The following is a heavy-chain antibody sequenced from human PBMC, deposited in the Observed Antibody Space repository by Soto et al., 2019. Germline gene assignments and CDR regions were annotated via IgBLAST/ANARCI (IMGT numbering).Heavy chain of an antibody. CDR1: GFTFSSYG. J-gene: IGHJ4*02. Sequence: QVQLVESGGGVVQPGRSLRLSCAASGFTFSSYGMHWVRQAPGKGLEWVAVIWYDGSNKYYADSVKGRFTISRDNSKNTLYLQMNSLRAEDTAVYYCARQPYCGGDCYSRSGDLKYYFDYWGQGTLVTVSS. CDR2: IWYDGSNK. CDR3: ARQPYCGGDCYSRSGDLKYYFDY. V-gene: IGHV3-33*01. D-gene: IGHD2-21*01.